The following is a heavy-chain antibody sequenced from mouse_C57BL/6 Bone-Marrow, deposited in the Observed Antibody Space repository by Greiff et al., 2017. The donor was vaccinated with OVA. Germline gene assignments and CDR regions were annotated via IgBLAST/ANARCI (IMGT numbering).Heavy chain of an antibody. Sequence: QVQLKQPGAELVKPGASVKLSCKASGYTFTSYWMQWVKQRPGQGLEWIGEIDPSDSYTNYNQKFKGQATLTVDTSSSTAYMQLSSLTSEDSTVYYCARAFYDPLYAMDYWGQGTSVTVSS. CDR3: ARAFYDPLYAMDY. J-gene: IGHJ4*01. CDR1: GYTFTSYW. D-gene: IGHD2-3*01. V-gene: IGHV1-50*01. CDR2: IDPSDSYT.